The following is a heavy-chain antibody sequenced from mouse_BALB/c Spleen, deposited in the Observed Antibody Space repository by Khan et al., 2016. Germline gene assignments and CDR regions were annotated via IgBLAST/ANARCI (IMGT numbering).Heavy chain of an antibody. CDR3: AADDSVAY. D-gene: IGHD2-13*01. CDR1: GFSLNTSGMG. V-gene: IGHV8-12*01. Sequence: QVTLKESGPGLLQPSQTLSLTCSFSGFSLNTSGMGVSWSRQPSGKGLEWLAHIYWDDDKCYNPFQKSRLTISKDTSTNQVFLKSTSVDTADTTTYYCAADDSVAYWGQGTLVTVSA. CDR2: IYWDDDK. J-gene: IGHJ3*01.